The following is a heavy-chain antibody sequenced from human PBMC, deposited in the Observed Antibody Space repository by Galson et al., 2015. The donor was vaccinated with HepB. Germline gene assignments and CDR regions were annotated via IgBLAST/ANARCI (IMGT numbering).Heavy chain of an antibody. D-gene: IGHD1-26*01. V-gene: IGHV4-59*08. CDR3: ARHDPIGVMRNGMDV. Sequence: QVQLQESGPGLVKPSETLSLTCSVSGGSISPYYWSWIRQPPGRELEWIGYIHYTGATVSAPALKSRVTISVDTSRNQFSLKLTSVTATDTAVYFCARHDPIGVMRNGMDVWGQGTTVTVSS. CDR1: GGSISPYY. J-gene: IGHJ6*02. CDR2: IHYTGAT.